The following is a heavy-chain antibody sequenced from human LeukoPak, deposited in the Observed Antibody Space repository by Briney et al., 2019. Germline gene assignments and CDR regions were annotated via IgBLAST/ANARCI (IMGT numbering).Heavy chain of an antibody. CDR3: ARGENGSFDH. CDR1: GVTFEDYY. V-gene: IGHV3-11*01. CDR2: VSSTGGDK. D-gene: IGHD3-10*01. Sequence: GGSLRLSCTGSGVTFEDYYLSWIRQAPGKGLEWISYVSSTGGDKFYADPVKGRFTISRDNSRNSVYMEMNDLVAEDTAIYYCARGENGSFDHLGQGTLVIVSS. J-gene: IGHJ4*01.